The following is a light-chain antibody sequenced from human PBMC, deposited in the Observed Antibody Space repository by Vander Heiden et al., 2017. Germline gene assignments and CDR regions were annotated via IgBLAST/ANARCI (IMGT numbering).Light chain of an antibody. CDR2: DTS. Sequence: EIVLTQSPATLSLSPGERATLSCGPSQSVSSSYLAWYQQKPGLAPRLLIYDTSRRATGIPDRFIGSGSGTDFTLTISRLEPEDFAVYYCQQYGSSPLTFGGGTKVEIK. CDR1: QSVSSSY. J-gene: IGKJ4*01. CDR3: QQYGSSPLT. V-gene: IGKV3D-20*01.